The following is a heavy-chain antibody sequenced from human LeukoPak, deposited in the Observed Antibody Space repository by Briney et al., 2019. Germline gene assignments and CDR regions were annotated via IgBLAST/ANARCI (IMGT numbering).Heavy chain of an antibody. CDR2: IYYSGNT. V-gene: IGHV4-61*01. Sequence: SETLSLTCTVSGGSFSSTSYFWSWSRQPPGKGLEWIGYIYYSGNTHYNPSLKSRVTISIDTSKNQFSLRLSSVTAADTAVYYCARGDPSVFDYWGQGTLVTVSS. CDR1: GGSFSSTSYF. J-gene: IGHJ4*02. CDR3: ARGDPSVFDY.